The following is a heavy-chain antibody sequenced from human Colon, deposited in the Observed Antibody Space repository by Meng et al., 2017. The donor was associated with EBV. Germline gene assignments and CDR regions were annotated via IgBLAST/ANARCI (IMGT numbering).Heavy chain of an antibody. Sequence: VQRVGSGGGLVKPVGSLRLSCAASGFTFSEYYMSWIRQAPGKGLEWVSYISHNGGTTYYVDSVKGRFTISRDNAKTSLYLQMNSLRAEDTAVYYCARDKWDLRGYNYGSYDYWGQGTLVTVSS. CDR1: GFTFSEYY. D-gene: IGHD5-18*01. V-gene: IGHV3-11*01. CDR2: ISHNGGTT. J-gene: IGHJ4*02. CDR3: ARDKWDLRGYNYGSYDY.